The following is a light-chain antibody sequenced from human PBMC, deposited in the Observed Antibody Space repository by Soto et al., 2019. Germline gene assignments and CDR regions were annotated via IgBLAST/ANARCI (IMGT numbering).Light chain of an antibody. CDR3: QQGYLTPIT. CDR1: QSLSTY. J-gene: IGKJ5*01. Sequence: DVQMTQSPSSLSASVGDRVTITCRASQSLSTYLHWYQQRPGEAPKLLIYAASSLQSGVPSRFSGSGSGTDFTLNITSLQTEDFATYYCQQGYLTPITFGQGTRLEIK. CDR2: AAS. V-gene: IGKV1-39*01.